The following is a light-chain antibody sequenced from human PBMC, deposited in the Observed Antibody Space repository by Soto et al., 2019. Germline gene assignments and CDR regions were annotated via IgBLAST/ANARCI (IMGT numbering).Light chain of an antibody. CDR3: QQYNSYSRWT. J-gene: IGKJ1*01. V-gene: IGKV1-5*01. Sequence: DIQMTQSPSTLSASVGDRVTITCRASQSISSWLAWYQQKQGRAPKLLIYDASSLESGVPSRFSGSGSGTEFTLTISSLQPDDFATYYCQQYNSYSRWTFGQGTKVDIK. CDR2: DAS. CDR1: QSISSW.